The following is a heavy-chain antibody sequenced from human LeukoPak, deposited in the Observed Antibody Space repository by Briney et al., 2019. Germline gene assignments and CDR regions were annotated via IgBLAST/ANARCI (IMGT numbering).Heavy chain of an antibody. J-gene: IGHJ3*02. CDR2: IYYSGST. CDR1: GGSISSSSYY. V-gene: IGHV4-39*07. D-gene: IGHD3-22*01. CDR3: ARDLFSAAYYYDSSGSVGAFDI. Sequence: SETLSLTCTVSGGSISSSSYYWGWIRQPPGKGLEWIGSIYYSGSTYYNPSLKSRVTISVDTSKNQFSLKLSSVTAADTAVYYCARDLFSAAYYYDSSGSVGAFDIWGQGTMVTVSS.